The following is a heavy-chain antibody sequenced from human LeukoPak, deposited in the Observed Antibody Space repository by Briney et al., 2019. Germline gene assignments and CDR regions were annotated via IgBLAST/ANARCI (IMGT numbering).Heavy chain of an antibody. J-gene: IGHJ6*03. CDR2: INHSGST. D-gene: IGHD6-13*01. CDR1: EFTFSDYY. V-gene: IGHV4-34*01. Sequence: GSLRLSCAASEFTFSDYYMSWIRQPPGKGLEWIGEINHSGSTNYNPSLKSRVTISVDTSKNQFSLKLSSVTAADTAVYYCARGEQQPPPPYYYYYMDVWGKGTTVTISS. CDR3: ARGEQQPPPPYYYYYMDV.